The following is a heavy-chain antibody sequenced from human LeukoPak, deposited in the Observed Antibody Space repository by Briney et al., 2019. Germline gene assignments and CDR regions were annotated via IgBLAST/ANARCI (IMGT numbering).Heavy chain of an antibody. CDR3: AREMTTVIDY. CDR2: INHSGST. CDR1: GGSFSGYY. J-gene: IGHJ4*02. V-gene: IGHV4-34*01. D-gene: IGHD4-17*01. Sequence: PSETLSLTCAVYGGSFSGYYWSWIRQPPGKGLEWIGEINHSGSTNYNPSLKSRVTISVDTSKNQFSLKLRSVTAADTAVYYCAREMTTVIDYWGQGTLVTVSS.